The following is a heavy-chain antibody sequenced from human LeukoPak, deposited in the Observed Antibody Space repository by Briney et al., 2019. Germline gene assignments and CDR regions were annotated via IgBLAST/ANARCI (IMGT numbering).Heavy chain of an antibody. CDR1: GYSFTAYQ. CDR3: VQRVSETGAIMP. D-gene: IGHD3-16*01. CDR2: LNTNKDGT. V-gene: IGHV1-2*02. Sequence: VASVRVSRKASGYSFTAYQVHWVRQAPGQGLEWLGWLNTNKDGTKYAQKFEGRVTFTRDASISTAYLELSGLRFDDTAVYYCVQRVSETGAIMPGGQGPLVTFSS. J-gene: IGHJ5*02.